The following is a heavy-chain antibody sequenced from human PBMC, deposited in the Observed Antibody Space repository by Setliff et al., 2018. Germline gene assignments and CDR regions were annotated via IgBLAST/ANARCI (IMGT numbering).Heavy chain of an antibody. V-gene: IGHV4-39*01. J-gene: IGHJ4*02. Sequence: SETLSLTCTVSGGSISSSSYYWGWIRQSPGKGLDWIGTVDHSGNTFYNPSLKSRVTISVAPSKNQVSLKLTSVSAADTAVYYCARRDSTGYYGYSFDFWGQGTLVTVS. CDR3: ARRDSTGYYGYSFDF. D-gene: IGHD3-22*01. CDR1: GGSISSSSYY. CDR2: VDHSGNT.